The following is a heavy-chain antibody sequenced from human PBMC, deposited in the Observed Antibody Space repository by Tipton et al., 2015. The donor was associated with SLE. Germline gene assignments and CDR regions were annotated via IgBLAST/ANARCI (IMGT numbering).Heavy chain of an antibody. V-gene: IGHV1-69*09. CDR3: ARDLNDSSGNWFDP. J-gene: IGHJ5*02. Sequence: QLVQSGAEVKKPGASVKVSCKASGGTFSSYTISWVRQAPGQGLEWMGRIIPILGIANYAQKFQGRVTITADKSTSTAYMELSSLRSEDTAVYYCARDLNDSSGNWFDPWGQGTLVTVSS. CDR1: GGTFSSYT. CDR2: IIPILGIA. D-gene: IGHD3-22*01.